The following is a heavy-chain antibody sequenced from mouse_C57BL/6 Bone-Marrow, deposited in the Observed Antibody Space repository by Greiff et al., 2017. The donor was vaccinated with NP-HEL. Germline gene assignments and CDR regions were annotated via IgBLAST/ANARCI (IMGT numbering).Heavy chain of an antibody. V-gene: IGHV1-75*01. Sequence: QVHVKQSGPELVKPGASVKISCKASGYTFTDYYINWVKQRPGQGLEWIGWIFPGSGSTYYNEKFKGKATLTVDKSSSTAYMLLSSLTSEDSAVYFCARSPMVTTGYYFDYWGQGTTLTVSS. CDR1: GYTFTDYY. J-gene: IGHJ2*01. CDR3: ARSPMVTTGYYFDY. D-gene: IGHD2-2*01. CDR2: IFPGSGST.